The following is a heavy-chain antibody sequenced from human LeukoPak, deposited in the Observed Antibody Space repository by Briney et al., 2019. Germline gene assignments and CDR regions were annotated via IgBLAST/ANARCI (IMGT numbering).Heavy chain of an antibody. D-gene: IGHD3-10*01. CDR3: ARGQLLWFGELTSYFDL. V-gene: IGHV1-18*01. Sequence: ASVKVSCKASGYTFTSYGISWVRQAPGQGLEWMGWISAYNGNTNYAQKLQGRVTMTADTSTSTAYMELRSLRSDDTAVYYCARGQLLWFGELTSYFDLWGRGTLVTVSS. CDR1: GYTFTSYG. J-gene: IGHJ2*01. CDR2: ISAYNGNT.